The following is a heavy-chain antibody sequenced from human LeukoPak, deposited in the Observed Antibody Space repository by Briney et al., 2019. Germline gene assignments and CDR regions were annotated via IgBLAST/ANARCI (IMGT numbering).Heavy chain of an antibody. Sequence: PGGSLRLSCAASGFTFSNAWMSWVRQAPGKGLEWVGRIKSKTDGGTTDYAAPVKGRFTISRGDSKNTLYLQMNSLKTEDTAVYYCTTDLYYYDSSGYPDDAFDIWGQGTMVTVSS. CDR3: TTDLYYYDSSGYPDDAFDI. J-gene: IGHJ3*02. V-gene: IGHV3-15*01. CDR2: IKSKTDGGTT. CDR1: GFTFSNAW. D-gene: IGHD3-22*01.